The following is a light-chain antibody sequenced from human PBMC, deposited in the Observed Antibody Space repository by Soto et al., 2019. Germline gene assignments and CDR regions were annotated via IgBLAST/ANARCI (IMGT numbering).Light chain of an antibody. CDR1: QSISSW. CDR3: QQYNSYSGT. Sequence: DIQMTQSPSTLSASVGDRVTITCRASQSISSWLAWYQQKPGKAPKLLIYDASSLESGVPSRYSGRGSGTEFTLTISRRQPDDFATYYCQQYNSYSGTFGQGTKLEIK. J-gene: IGKJ2*01. V-gene: IGKV1-5*01. CDR2: DAS.